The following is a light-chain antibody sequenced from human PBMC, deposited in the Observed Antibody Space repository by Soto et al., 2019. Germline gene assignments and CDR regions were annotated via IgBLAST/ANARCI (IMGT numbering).Light chain of an antibody. Sequence: DLRMSQTPCTLSASVGDRVTITCRACQSISSWLAWYQQKPGKAPKLLIYDASSLESGVPSRFSGRGSGAEFTLTIISLQAEDCATYYCQQPNSFPLTFGGGTKVDIK. V-gene: IGKV1-5*01. CDR3: QQPNSFPLT. J-gene: IGKJ4*01. CDR1: QSISSW. CDR2: DAS.